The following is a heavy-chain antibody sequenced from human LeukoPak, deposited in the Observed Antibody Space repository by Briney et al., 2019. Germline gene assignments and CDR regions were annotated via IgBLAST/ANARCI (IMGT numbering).Heavy chain of an antibody. D-gene: IGHD6-19*01. CDR2: INSDGYSI. J-gene: IGHJ4*02. CDR3: ARATAEAGTDY. Sequence: GGSLRLSCAASGFTFSSYSMNWVRQAPGKGLVWVSRINSDGYSISYADSVKGRFTISRENAKNTLYLQMNSLTVEDTAVYYCARATAEAGTDYWGQGTLVTVSS. CDR1: GFTFSSYS. V-gene: IGHV3-74*01.